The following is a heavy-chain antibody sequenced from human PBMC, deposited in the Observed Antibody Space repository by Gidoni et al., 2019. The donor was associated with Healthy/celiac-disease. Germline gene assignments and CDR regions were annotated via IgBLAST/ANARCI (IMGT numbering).Heavy chain of an antibody. CDR3: ATPIIREDAFDI. CDR2: IIPIFGTA. D-gene: IGHD3-3*01. CDR1: GGTFSSYA. V-gene: IGHV1-69*01. J-gene: IGHJ3*02. Sequence: QVQRVQSGAAVKTPGSSVTVSCKASGGTFSSYAISWVRQAPGQGLEWMGGIIPIFGTANYAQKFQGRVTITADESTSTAYMELSSLRSEDTAVYYCATPIIREDAFDIWGQGTMVTVSS.